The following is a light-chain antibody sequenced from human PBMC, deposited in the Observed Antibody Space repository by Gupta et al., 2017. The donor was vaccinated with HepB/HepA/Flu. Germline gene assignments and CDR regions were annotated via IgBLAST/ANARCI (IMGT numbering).Light chain of an antibody. CDR3: QQSYSTLPLT. V-gene: IGKV1-39*01. J-gene: IGKJ4*01. CDR1: QSISSY. Sequence: DIQMTQSPSSLSASVGDRVTITCRASQSISSYLNWYQQKPGKAPKLLIYAASSLQSGVPSRFSGSGSGTDFTLTINSLQPEDFATYYCQQSYSTLPLTFGGGTKVEIK. CDR2: AAS.